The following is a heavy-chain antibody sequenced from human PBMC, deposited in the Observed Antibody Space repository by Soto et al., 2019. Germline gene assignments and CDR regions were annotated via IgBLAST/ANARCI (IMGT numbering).Heavy chain of an antibody. D-gene: IGHD3-10*01. J-gene: IGHJ4*02. CDR1: GYTFTSYG. CDR2: ISAYNGNT. CDR3: ARALTYYYGSGSPNLDY. V-gene: IGHV1-18*01. Sequence: QVQLVQSGAEVKKPGASVKVSCKASGYTFTSYGISWVRQAPGQGLEWMGWISAYNGNTNYAQKLPGRVTMTQXXSXSXXYMELRSLRSDDTAVYYCARALTYYYGSGSPNLDYWGQGTLVTVSS.